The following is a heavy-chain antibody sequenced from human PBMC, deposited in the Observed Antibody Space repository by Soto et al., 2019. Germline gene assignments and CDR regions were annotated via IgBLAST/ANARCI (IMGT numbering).Heavy chain of an antibody. Sequence: PGGSLRLSCATSGFTFDYYAMHWVRQIPGKGLEWVSGINWNSETVGYADSVKGRFTISRDSAKNSLYLQMTTLRPEDTALYFCARDQDLGGYDLRPMYGLDVWGQGTTVTVSS. D-gene: IGHD5-12*01. J-gene: IGHJ6*02. CDR1: GFTFDYYA. V-gene: IGHV3-9*01. CDR2: INWNSETV. CDR3: ARDQDLGGYDLRPMYGLDV.